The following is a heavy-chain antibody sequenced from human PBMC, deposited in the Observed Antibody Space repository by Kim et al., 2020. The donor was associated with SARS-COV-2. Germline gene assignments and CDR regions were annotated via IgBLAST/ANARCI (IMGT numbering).Heavy chain of an antibody. V-gene: IGHV4-30-4*01. D-gene: IGHD4-17*01. CDR1: GGSISSGDYY. CDR3: ARVGRGWYGDYAT. CDR2: IYYTGST. Sequence: SETLSLTCTVSGGSISSGDYYWTWIRQPPGKGLEWFGYIYYTGSTYYKPSLNSRITISLDTSMNQFSLKLSSVTAADTAVYYCARVGRGWYGDYATWGQGTLVTVSS. J-gene: IGHJ5*02.